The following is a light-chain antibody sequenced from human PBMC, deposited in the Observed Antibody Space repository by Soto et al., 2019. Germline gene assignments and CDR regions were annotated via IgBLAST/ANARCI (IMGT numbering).Light chain of an antibody. Sequence: EIVMTQSPATLSVSPGERATLSCRASQSISGELAWYQQRPGQPPRLLIYGVSTSATGVPDRFSGSGSASDFTLTISWLQSEEFAVYYCQQGHDWPLTFGQGARLDI. V-gene: IGKV3-15*01. CDR2: GVS. CDR3: QQGHDWPLT. CDR1: QSISGE. J-gene: IGKJ2*01.